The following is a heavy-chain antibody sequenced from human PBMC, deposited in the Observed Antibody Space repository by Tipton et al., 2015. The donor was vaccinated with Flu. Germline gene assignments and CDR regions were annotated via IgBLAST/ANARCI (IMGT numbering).Heavy chain of an antibody. CDR3: ARQPPSLWSGYYVDY. Sequence: TLSLTCTVSGGSISSYYWSWIRQPAGKGLEWIGRIYTSGSTNYNPSLKSRVTMSVDTSKNQFSLKLSSVTAADTAVYYCARQPPSLWSGYYVDYWGQGTLVTVSS. J-gene: IGHJ4*02. D-gene: IGHD3-3*01. CDR1: GGSISSYY. V-gene: IGHV4-4*07. CDR2: IYTSGST.